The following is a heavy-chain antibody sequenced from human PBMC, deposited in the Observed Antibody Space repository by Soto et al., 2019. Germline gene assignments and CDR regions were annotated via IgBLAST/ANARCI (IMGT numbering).Heavy chain of an antibody. V-gene: IGHV1-69*01. D-gene: IGHD3-3*01. CDR2: IIPIFGTA. J-gene: IGHJ4*02. CDR3: ARAPITIFGVGAAGCDY. Sequence: QVQLVQSGAEVKKPGSSVKVFCKASGGTFSSYAISWVRQAPGQGLEWMGGIIPIFGTANYAQKFQGRVTITADESTSTAYMELSSLRSEDTAVYYCARAPITIFGVGAAGCDYWGQGTLVTVSS. CDR1: GGTFSSYA.